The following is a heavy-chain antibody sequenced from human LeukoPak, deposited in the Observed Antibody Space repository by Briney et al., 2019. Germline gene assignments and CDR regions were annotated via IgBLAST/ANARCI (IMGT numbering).Heavy chain of an antibody. V-gene: IGHV4-30-4*07. CDR3: ARGRASLDY. Sequence: SQTLSLTCAVSGVSISSGGYSWTWIRQPPGKGLEWIGYISYSGNTYYNPSLKSRVTISVDTSKNQFSLKLNSVTAADTAVYYCARGRASLDYWGQGTLVAVSS. CDR2: ISYSGNT. J-gene: IGHJ4*02. CDR1: GVSISSGGYS.